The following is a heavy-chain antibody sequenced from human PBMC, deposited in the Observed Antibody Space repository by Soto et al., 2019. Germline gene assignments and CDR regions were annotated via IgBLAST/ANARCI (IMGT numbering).Heavy chain of an antibody. CDR1: GDSFDGYT. J-gene: IGHJ5*02. D-gene: IGHD2-2*01. CDR3: ARGAEGPADYNRFDP. Sequence: QEHLVQSGAEVKSRGSSVKVSCKSSGDSFDGYTFNWVRQAPGRGLEWIGGIIPIFRTANYAQRFQGRLTITADDLTTTVFMELTSLTSDDTAVYYCARGAEGPADYNRFDPWGQGTLVTVSS. V-gene: IGHV1-69*01. CDR2: IIPIFRTA.